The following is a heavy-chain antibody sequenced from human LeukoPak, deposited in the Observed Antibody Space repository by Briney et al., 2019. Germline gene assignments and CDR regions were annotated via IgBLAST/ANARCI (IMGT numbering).Heavy chain of an antibody. V-gene: IGHV4-4*07. Sequence: SETLSLTCTVSGDSISNHYWGWVRQPAGKGLEWIGRIHTSGSTNYNPSLKSRVTLSVDTAKNRFSLKLTSVTAADTAVYYCVRFYLRYDFWSGYYNFFDYWGQGTLVTVSS. CDR2: IHTSGST. J-gene: IGHJ4*02. CDR1: GDSISNHY. D-gene: IGHD3-3*01. CDR3: VRFYLRYDFWSGYYNFFDY.